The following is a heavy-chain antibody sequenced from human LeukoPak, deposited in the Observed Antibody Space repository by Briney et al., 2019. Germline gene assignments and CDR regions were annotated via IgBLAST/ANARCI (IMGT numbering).Heavy chain of an antibody. CDR1: GFTFDDYA. D-gene: IGHD5-24*01. CDR3: AKGLRGYNLDY. CDR2: ISGDGGTT. V-gene: IGHV3-43*02. Sequence: GGSLRLSCAASGFTFDDYAMHWVRQAPGKGLELVSLISGDGGTTYYADSVKGRFTISRDNNKNSLYLRMNSLRTEDTALYYCAKGLRGYNLDYWGQGTLVTVSS. J-gene: IGHJ4*02.